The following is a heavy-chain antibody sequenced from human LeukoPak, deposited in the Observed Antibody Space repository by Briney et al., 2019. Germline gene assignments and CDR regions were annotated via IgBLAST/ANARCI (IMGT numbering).Heavy chain of an antibody. J-gene: IGHJ3*02. CDR2: INHSGST. CDR3: ARDVTRSLLAAAGTQGAFDI. D-gene: IGHD6-13*01. CDR1: SGSFSGYY. Sequence: SETLSLTCAVYSGSFSGYYWSWIRQPPGKGLEWIGEINHSGSTNYNPSLKSRVTISVDTSKNQFSLKLSSVTAADTAVYYCARDVTRSLLAAAGTQGAFDIWGQGTMVTVSS. V-gene: IGHV4-34*01.